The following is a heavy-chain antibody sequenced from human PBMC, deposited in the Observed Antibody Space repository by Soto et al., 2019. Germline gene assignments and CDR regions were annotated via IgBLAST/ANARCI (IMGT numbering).Heavy chain of an antibody. Sequence: PSDAVSLTFGVSGDSISDFYWAWIRQSAGQGLEWIGRIFISGASNYNPSLKSRLSMSVDKSKSQLSLVLRSVTAADTATYYCVRQARYSDFDFWGQGMLVTVSS. J-gene: IGHJ4*02. V-gene: IGHV4-4*07. CDR2: IFISGAS. CDR1: GDSISDFY. CDR3: VRQARYSDFDF. D-gene: IGHD5-12*01.